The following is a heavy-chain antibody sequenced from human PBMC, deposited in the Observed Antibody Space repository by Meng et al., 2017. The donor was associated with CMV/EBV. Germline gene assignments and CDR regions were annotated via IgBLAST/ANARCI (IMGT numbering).Heavy chain of an antibody. J-gene: IGHJ6*02. CDR2: ISWNSGSI. D-gene: IGHD2-15*01. Sequence: SLKISCAASGFTVSSNYMSWVRQAPGKGLEWVSGISWNSGSIGYADSVKGRFTISRDNAKNSLYLQMNSLRAEDTALYYCAKDVSREFRWWFPFYYYGMDVWGQGTTVTVSS. CDR3: AKDVSREFRWWFPFYYYGMDV. V-gene: IGHV3-9*01. CDR1: GFTVSSNY.